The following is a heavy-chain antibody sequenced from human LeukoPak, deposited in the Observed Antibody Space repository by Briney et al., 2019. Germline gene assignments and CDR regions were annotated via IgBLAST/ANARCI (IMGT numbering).Heavy chain of an antibody. CDR1: GFTFSDYG. Sequence: GGSLRLSCAVSGFTFSDYGMHWVRQAPGKGLEWVALISYDGGNKFYADSVRDRFTTSRDNSKNTLFLQMNSLRIEDTAVYYCAKVFEVRGARRPKDYWGQGTLVIVSS. CDR3: AKVFEVRGARRPKDY. V-gene: IGHV3-30*18. J-gene: IGHJ4*02. D-gene: IGHD3-10*01. CDR2: ISYDGGNK.